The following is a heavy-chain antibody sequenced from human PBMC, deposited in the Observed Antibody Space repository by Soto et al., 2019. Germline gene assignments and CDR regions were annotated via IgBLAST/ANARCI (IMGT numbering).Heavy chain of an antibody. Sequence: QVQLVQSGAEVKKPGASVKVSCKASGYTFTSYGISWVRQAPGQGLEWMGWISAYNGNTNYAQKLQVRVTMTADYSSSTAYMELRSLRSDDTAVYYCARDHYDPRHISYYYYGIDVLGQGTTVTVSS. D-gene: IGHD3-16*01. CDR3: ARDHYDPRHISYYYYGIDV. CDR2: ISAYNGNT. CDR1: GYTFTSYG. V-gene: IGHV1-18*01. J-gene: IGHJ6*02.